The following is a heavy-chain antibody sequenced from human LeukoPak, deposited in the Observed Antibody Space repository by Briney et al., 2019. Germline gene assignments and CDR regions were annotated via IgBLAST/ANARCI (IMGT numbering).Heavy chain of an antibody. V-gene: IGHV3-23*01. D-gene: IGHD4-11*01. J-gene: IGHJ4*02. Sequence: GGSLRLSCAASGFTFSSYAMSWVRQTPGKGLEWVSAIVDSGGGTYYADSVKGRFTISRDNSKNTLYLQMNSLRAEDTAVYYCARGYHSNYYWGQGTLVTVS. CDR2: IVDSGGGT. CDR3: ARGYHSNYY. CDR1: GFTFSSYA.